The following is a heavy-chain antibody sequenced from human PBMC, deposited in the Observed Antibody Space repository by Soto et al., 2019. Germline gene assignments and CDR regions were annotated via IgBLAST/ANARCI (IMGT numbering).Heavy chain of an antibody. J-gene: IGHJ6*02. D-gene: IGHD3-10*01. CDR2: IYSGGST. CDR1: GFTVSSNY. Sequence: EVQLVESGGGLIQPGGSLRLSCAASGFTVSSNYMSWVRQAPGKGLEWVSVIYSGGSTYYADSVKGRFTISRDNSKNTLXHQMNSLRAEDTAVYYCARDPHYYGSGRAGYYGMDVWGQGTTVTVSS. CDR3: ARDPHYYGSGRAGYYGMDV. V-gene: IGHV3-53*01.